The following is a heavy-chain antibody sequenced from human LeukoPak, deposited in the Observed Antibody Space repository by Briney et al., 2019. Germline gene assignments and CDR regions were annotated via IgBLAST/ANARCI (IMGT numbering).Heavy chain of an antibody. D-gene: IGHD3-10*01. CDR2: INPNSGGT. Sequence: ASVKVSCKASGYTFTGYYMHWVRQAPGQGLEWMGWINPNSGGTNYAQKFQGRVTMTRDTSISTAYMELSSLRSEDTAVYYCAREQGMVRGSWFDPWGQGTLVTVSS. CDR1: GYTFTGYY. J-gene: IGHJ5*02. V-gene: IGHV1-2*02. CDR3: AREQGMVRGSWFDP.